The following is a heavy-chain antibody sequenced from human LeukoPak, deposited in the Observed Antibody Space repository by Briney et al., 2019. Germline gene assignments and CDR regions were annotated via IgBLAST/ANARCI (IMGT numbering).Heavy chain of an antibody. J-gene: IGHJ5*02. D-gene: IGHD3-10*01. CDR2: MNPNIGNT. CDR3: ARSITMVRGVIFAHWFDP. V-gene: IGHV1-8*03. Sequence: ASVKVSCXASGYTFTSYDINWVRQATGQGLEWMGWMNPNIGNTGYAQKFQSRVTITRNTSISTAYMELSSLRSEDTAVYYCARSITMVRGVIFAHWFDPWGQGTLVTVSS. CDR1: GYTFTSYD.